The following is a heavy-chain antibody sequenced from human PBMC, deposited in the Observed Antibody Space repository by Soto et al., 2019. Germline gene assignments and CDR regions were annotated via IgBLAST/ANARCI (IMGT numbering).Heavy chain of an antibody. J-gene: IGHJ4*02. Sequence: ALRLSFEASRVTFSKYGKHRGRQAPGKGLEWVAVISYDGSNKYYADSVKGRFTISRDNSKNTLYLQMNSLRAEDTAVYYCAKEGVATFDYWGQGTLVTVSS. V-gene: IGHV3-30*18. D-gene: IGHD2-15*01. CDR1: RVTFSKYG. CDR3: AKEGVATFDY. CDR2: ISYDGSNK.